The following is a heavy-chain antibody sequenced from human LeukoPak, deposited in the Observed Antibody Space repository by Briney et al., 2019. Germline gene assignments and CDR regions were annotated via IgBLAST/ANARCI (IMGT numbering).Heavy chain of an antibody. V-gene: IGHV3-74*01. CDR2: INSDGSST. Sequence: GGSLRLSCAASGFTFSSYWMHWVRQAPGRGLVWVSRINSDGSSTSYAGSVKGRFTISRDNAKNTLYLQMSSLRAEDTAVYYCARDPYSNNFFDYWGQGALVTVS. CDR3: ARDPYSNNFFDY. D-gene: IGHD4-11*01. J-gene: IGHJ4*02. CDR1: GFTFSSYW.